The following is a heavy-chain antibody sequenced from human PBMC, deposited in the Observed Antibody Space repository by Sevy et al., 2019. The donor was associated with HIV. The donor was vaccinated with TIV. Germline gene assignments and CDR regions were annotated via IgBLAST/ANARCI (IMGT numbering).Heavy chain of an antibody. Sequence: SETLSLTCTVSGGSISSDSFLWGWIRQPPGEGLSWIGSISYSGSTYYDPSLKSRITLDVDTSKKQFSLELRSVTAADTAMYYCATHLHFYGIDVWGPGTTVTVSS. CDR1: GGSISSDSFL. CDR3: ATHLHFYGIDV. V-gene: IGHV4-39*01. D-gene: IGHD3-3*02. J-gene: IGHJ6*02. CDR2: ISYSGST.